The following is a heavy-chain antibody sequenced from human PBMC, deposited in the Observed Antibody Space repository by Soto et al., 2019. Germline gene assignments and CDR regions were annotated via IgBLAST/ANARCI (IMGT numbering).Heavy chain of an antibody. CDR1: GGSIASSLYY. J-gene: IGHJ4*02. D-gene: IGHD6-19*01. CDR3: ARHFSQWLDY. Sequence: SETLSLTCTVSGGSIASSLYYWGWVRQSPGKGLEWIESIYYSGSTHYNPSLKSRVTVSVDTSKNHFSLELTSVTAADTAVYYCARHFSQWLDYWGQGTLVTVSS. V-gene: IGHV4-39*01. CDR2: IYYSGST.